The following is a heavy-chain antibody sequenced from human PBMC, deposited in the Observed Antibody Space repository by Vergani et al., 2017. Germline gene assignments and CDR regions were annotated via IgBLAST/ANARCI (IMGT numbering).Heavy chain of an antibody. CDR1: GFTFSSYE. CDR2: ISSSGSTI. Sequence: EVQLMESGGGLVQPGGSLRFSCAASGFTFSSYEMNWVRQAPGKGLELVSYISSSGSTIYYADSVKGRFTISRDNSKYSLYLQMNSLRAEDTAVYYCARDGRSGGYGEYYFYYYGMDVWGQGTTVTVSS. J-gene: IGHJ6*02. D-gene: IGHD4-17*01. CDR3: ARDGRSGGYGEYYFYYYGMDV. V-gene: IGHV3-48*03.